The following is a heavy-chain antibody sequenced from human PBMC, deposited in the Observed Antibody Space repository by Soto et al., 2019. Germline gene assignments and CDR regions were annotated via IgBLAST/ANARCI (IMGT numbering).Heavy chain of an antibody. CDR2: INPSGGST. Sequence: ASVKVSCKASGYTFTSYYMHWVRQAPGQGLEWMGIINPSGGSTSYAQKFQGRVTMTRDTSTSTVYMELSSLRSEDAAVYYCAKVPYYDFWSGYPDGLGYFDYWGQGTLVTVSS. CDR1: GYTFTSYY. V-gene: IGHV1-46*01. CDR3: AKVPYYDFWSGYPDGLGYFDY. J-gene: IGHJ4*02. D-gene: IGHD3-3*01.